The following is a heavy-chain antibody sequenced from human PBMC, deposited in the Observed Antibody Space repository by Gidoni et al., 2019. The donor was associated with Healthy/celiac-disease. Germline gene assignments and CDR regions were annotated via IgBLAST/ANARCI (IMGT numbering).Heavy chain of an antibody. V-gene: IGHV1-3*01. J-gene: IGHJ4*02. CDR2: INAGNGNT. Sequence: QVQLVQSGAEVKKPGASVQVSCKASGYTFTSYAMHWVRQAPGQRLEWMGWINAGNGNTKYSQKFQGRVTITRDTSASTAYMELSSLRSEDTAVYYCARNPPYCSGGSCYSYFDYWGQGTLVTVSS. D-gene: IGHD2-15*01. CDR3: ARNPPYCSGGSCYSYFDY. CDR1: GYTFTSYA.